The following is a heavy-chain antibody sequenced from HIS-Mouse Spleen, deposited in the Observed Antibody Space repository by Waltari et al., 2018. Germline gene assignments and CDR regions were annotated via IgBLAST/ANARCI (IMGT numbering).Heavy chain of an antibody. J-gene: IGHJ4*02. CDR1: GYTFTGYY. CDR3: ASPYLVSTSELLGY. D-gene: IGHD2-2*01. Sequence: QVQLVQSGAEVKKPGASVKVSCKASGYTFTGYYMHWVRQAPGQGLEWMGWSNPNSGGTNYAQKVQGRVTMTRDTSISTAYMELSRLRSDDTAVYYCASPYLVSTSELLGYWGQGTLVTVSS. CDR2: SNPNSGGT. V-gene: IGHV1-2*02.